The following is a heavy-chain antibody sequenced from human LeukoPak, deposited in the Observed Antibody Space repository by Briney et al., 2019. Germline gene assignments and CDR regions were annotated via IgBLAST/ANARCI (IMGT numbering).Heavy chain of an antibody. Sequence: GGSLRLSCAASGFTFDDYAMHWVRQAPGKGLEWVSGINWNSGSIAYADSVKGRFTISRDNAKNSLYLQMNSLRAEDTALYYCAKSYGSGQLNAFNIWGQGTMVTVSS. J-gene: IGHJ3*02. CDR1: GFTFDDYA. V-gene: IGHV3-9*01. D-gene: IGHD3-10*01. CDR3: AKSYGSGQLNAFNI. CDR2: INWNSGSI.